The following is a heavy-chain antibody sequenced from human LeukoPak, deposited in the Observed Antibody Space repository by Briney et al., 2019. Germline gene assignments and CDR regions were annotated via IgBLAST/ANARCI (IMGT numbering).Heavy chain of an antibody. Sequence: GGSLRLSCAASGFTFSSYWMNWARQAPGKGLEWVASINHNGNVNYYVDSVKGRFTISRDSARNSLYLQMSNLRAEDTAVYFCARGGGLDVWGQGATVTVSS. CDR1: GFTFSSYW. D-gene: IGHD3-16*01. V-gene: IGHV3-7*03. J-gene: IGHJ6*02. CDR3: ARGGGLDV. CDR2: INHNGNVN.